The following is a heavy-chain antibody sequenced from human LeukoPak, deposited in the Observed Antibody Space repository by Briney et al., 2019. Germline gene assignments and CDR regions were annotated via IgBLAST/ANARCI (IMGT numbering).Heavy chain of an antibody. D-gene: IGHD3-3*01. CDR1: GYTFTGYY. J-gene: IGHJ5*02. CDR3: ARSPPYYDFWSGYYTARNSWFDP. Sequence: ASVKVSCKASGYTFTGYYMHWVRQPPGQGLEWMGWINPNSGGTNYAQKFQGRVTMTRDTSISTAYMELSRLRSEDTAVYYCARSPPYYDFWSGYYTARNSWFDPWGQGTLVTVSS. V-gene: IGHV1-2*02. CDR2: INPNSGGT.